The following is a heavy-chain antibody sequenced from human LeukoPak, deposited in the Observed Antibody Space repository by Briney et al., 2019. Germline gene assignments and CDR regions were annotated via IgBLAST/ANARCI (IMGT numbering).Heavy chain of an antibody. D-gene: IGHD2-2*01. CDR2: IRSKANSYAT. CDR1: GFTFSGSA. V-gene: IGHV3-73*01. J-gene: IGHJ3*02. CDR3: TSIVVVPAATDAFDI. Sequence: PGGSLRLSCAASGFTFSGSAMHWVRQASGKGLEWVGHIRSKANSYATAYAASVKGRFTISRDDSKNTAYLQMNSLKTEDTAVYYCTSIVVVPAATDAFDIWGQGQWSPSLQ.